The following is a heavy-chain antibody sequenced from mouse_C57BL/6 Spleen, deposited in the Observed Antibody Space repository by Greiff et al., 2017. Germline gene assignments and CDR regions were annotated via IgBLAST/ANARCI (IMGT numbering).Heavy chain of an antibody. J-gene: IGHJ3*01. CDR1: GFTFSDYY. D-gene: IGHD2-3*01. Sequence: EVKLVESEGGLVQPGSSMKLSCTASGFTFSDYYMAWVRQVPEKGLEWVANINYDGSSTYYLDSLKSRFIISRDNAKNILYLQMSSLKSEDTATYYCARDDGYYVDWGQGTLVTVSA. V-gene: IGHV5-16*01. CDR2: INYDGSST. CDR3: ARDDGYYVD.